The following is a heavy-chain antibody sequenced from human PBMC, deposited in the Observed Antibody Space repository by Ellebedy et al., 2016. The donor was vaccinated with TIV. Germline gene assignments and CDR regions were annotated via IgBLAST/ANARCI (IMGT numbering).Heavy chain of an antibody. CDR2: MNPNNGNT. CDR1: GYTFTNYY. V-gene: IGHV1-8*02. J-gene: IGHJ5*02. CDR3: AGGSQFDP. Sequence: AASVKVSCKASGYTFTNYYMHWVRQATGQGLEWMGWMNPNNGNTEYAQKFQGRVTMTRNTSISTAYMELSSLRSEDTAVYYCAGGSQFDPWGQGTLVTVSS.